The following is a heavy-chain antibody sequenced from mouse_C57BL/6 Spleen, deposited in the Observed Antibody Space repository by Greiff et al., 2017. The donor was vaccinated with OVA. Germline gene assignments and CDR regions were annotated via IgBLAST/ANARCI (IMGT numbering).Heavy chain of an antibody. D-gene: IGHD1-2*01. Sequence: QVQLQQPGAELVKPGASVKLSCKASGYTLTSYWMHWVKQRPGQGLEWIGMIHPNSGSTNYNEKFKSKATLTVDKSSSTAYMQLSSLTSEDSAVYYCARLLRPFYAMDYWGQGTSVTVSS. CDR1: GYTLTSYW. J-gene: IGHJ4*01. V-gene: IGHV1-64*01. CDR3: ARLLRPFYAMDY. CDR2: IHPNSGST.